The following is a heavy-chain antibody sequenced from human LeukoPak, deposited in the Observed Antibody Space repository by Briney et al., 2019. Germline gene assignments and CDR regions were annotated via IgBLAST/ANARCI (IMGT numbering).Heavy chain of an antibody. CDR1: GFRFSNYE. D-gene: IGHD3-16*01. Sequence: QAGGSLRLSCAASGFRFSNYEMDWVRQAPGKGLEWVSYISIGGDTRHYADSVKGRFTISRDNAKNSVYLQMNSLRAEDTAVYFCASLRELTMAWGQGTLVTVSS. V-gene: IGHV3-48*03. CDR2: ISIGGDTR. J-gene: IGHJ5*02. CDR3: ASLRELTMA.